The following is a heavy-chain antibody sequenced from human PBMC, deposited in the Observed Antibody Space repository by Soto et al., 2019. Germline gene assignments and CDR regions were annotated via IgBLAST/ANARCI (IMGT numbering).Heavy chain of an antibody. D-gene: IGHD3-10*01. Sequence: GSLRLSCAASGFTFSSYAMSWVRQAPGKGLEWVSAISGSGGSTYYADSVKGRFTISRDNSKNTLYLQMNSLRAEDTAVYYCATYYGSGSYYPYWGQGTLVTVSS. J-gene: IGHJ4*02. CDR3: ATYYGSGSYYPY. CDR2: ISGSGGST. CDR1: GFTFSSYA. V-gene: IGHV3-23*01.